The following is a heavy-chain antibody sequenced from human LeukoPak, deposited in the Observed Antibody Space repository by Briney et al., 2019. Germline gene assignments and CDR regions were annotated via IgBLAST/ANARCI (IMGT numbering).Heavy chain of an antibody. D-gene: IGHD5-24*01. V-gene: IGHV4-59*01. CDR2: IYHSGST. CDR1: GGSINSDY. J-gene: IGHJ3*02. CDR3: ARVGGMTTINNAAFDI. Sequence: SETLSLTCSVSGGSINSDYWNWIRQPPGKGLEWIGYIYHSGSTNYNPSLKSRVTISIDKSKKQFSLKLISVTAADTAIYYCARVGGMTTINNAAFDIWGQGTMATVSS.